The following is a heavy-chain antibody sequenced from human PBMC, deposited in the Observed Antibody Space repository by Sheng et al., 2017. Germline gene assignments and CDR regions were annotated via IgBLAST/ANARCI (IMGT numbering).Heavy chain of an antibody. J-gene: IGHJ4*02. CDR2: IYTSGST. D-gene: IGHD3-22*01. Sequence: QVQLQESGPGLVKPSQTLSLTCTVSGGSISSGSYYWSWIRQPAGKGLEWIGRIYTSGSTNYNPSLKSRVTISVDTSKNQFSLKLSSVTAADTAVYYCARGSYYYDSSGYYEAFDYWGRGNAGHRLL. CDR3: ARGSYYYDSSGYYEAFDY. CDR1: GGSISSGSYY. V-gene: IGHV4-61*02.